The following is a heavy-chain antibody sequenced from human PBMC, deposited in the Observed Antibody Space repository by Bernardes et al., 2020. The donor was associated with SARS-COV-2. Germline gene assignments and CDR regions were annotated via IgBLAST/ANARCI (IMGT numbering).Heavy chain of an antibody. CDR3: ARDLGAARSLYY. CDR1: GFTFSSYS. V-gene: IGHV3-21*01. CDR2: ISSSSSYI. J-gene: IGHJ4*02. Sequence: GGSLRLSCAASGFTFSSYSMNWVRQAPGKGLEWVSSISSSSSYIYYADSVKGRFTISRDNAKNSLYLQMNSLRAEDTAVYYCARDLGAARSLYYWGQGTLVTVSS. D-gene: IGHD6-6*01.